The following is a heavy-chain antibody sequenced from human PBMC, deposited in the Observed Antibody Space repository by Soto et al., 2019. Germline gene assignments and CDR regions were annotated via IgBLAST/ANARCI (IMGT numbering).Heavy chain of an antibody. CDR1: GFTFSTYW. Sequence: VGSLRLSYVASGFTFSTYWMTWVRQAPGMGLEWVAGIKEDASEEVYVDSVKGRFSISRDNAKNSLYLQLNSLRAEDSGRYFCAKEIFAAAYAATSAFDLWGQGTLVTVSS. CDR3: AKEIFAAAYAATSAFDL. CDR2: IKEDASEE. D-gene: IGHD2-8*01. V-gene: IGHV3-7*01. J-gene: IGHJ4*02.